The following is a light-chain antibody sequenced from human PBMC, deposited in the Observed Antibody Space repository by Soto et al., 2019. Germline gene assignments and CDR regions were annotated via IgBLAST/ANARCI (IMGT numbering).Light chain of an antibody. V-gene: IGKV1-5*03. CDR1: QSISSW. J-gene: IGKJ1*01. CDR2: KAS. Sequence: IQVTQSPSTLSASVGDRVTITCRASQSISSWLAWYQQKPGKAPKLLIYKASSLESGVPSRFSGSGSGTEFTLTISSLQPDDFATYFCQQYHRHWTFAQGTKVDVK. CDR3: QQYHRHWT.